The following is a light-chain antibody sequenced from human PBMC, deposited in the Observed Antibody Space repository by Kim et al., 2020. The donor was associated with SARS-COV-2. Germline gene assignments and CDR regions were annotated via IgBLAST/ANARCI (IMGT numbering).Light chain of an antibody. CDR3: QQYHKLPPYT. V-gene: IGKV1-33*01. CDR2: DAS. J-gene: IGKJ2*01. Sequence: DIQMTQSPSSLSASVGDTVTITCQASQDISIYLNWYQQKAGKAPKLLIYDASNLETGVSSRFSGSGSGTHFTFTISSLQPEDIATYYCQQYHKLPPYTVGQGTKLEIK. CDR1: QDISIY.